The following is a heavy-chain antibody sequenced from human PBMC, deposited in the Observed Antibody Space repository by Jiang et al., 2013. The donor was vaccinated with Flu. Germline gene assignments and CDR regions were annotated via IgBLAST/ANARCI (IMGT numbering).Heavy chain of an antibody. CDR3: VRDAILGATFFDC. CDR1: RFTFNDYA. D-gene: IGHD1-26*01. Sequence: VQLVESGGGLVKPGGSLRLSCVASRFTFNDYAMNWVRQAPGKGLEWVSSISGSSSHIFYTDSVKGRFTISRDNAKNSLYLQLNSLRAEDTAVYYCVRDAILGATFFDCWGQGTLVTVSS. J-gene: IGHJ4*02. V-gene: IGHV3-21*01. CDR2: ISGSSSHI.